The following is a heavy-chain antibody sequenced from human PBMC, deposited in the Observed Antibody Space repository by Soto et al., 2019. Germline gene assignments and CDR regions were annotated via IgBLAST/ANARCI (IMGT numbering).Heavy chain of an antibody. J-gene: IGHJ5*02. Sequence: GESLKISCKGSGYSFTSYWIGWVRQMPGKGLEWMGIIYPGDSDTRYSPSFQGQVTISADKSISTAYLQWSSLKASDTAVYYCAKAGGSSGSGSYRPHRFDPWGQGTLVTVSS. CDR3: AKAGGSSGSGSYRPHRFDP. V-gene: IGHV5-51*01. CDR1: GYSFTSYW. D-gene: IGHD3-10*01. CDR2: IYPGDSDT.